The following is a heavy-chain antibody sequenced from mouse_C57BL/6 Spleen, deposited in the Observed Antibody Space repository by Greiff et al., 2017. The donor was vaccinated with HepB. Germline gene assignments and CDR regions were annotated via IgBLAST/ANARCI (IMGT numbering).Heavy chain of an antibody. CDR3: ASNWDQAWFAY. D-gene: IGHD4-1*02. CDR1: GYAFSSSW. CDR2: IYPGDGDT. V-gene: IGHV1-82*01. Sequence: QVQLKESGPELVKPGASVKISCKASGYAFSSSWMNWVKQRPGKGLEWIGRIYPGDGDTNYNGKFKGKATLTADKSSSTAYMQLSSLTSEDSAVYFCASNWDQAWFAYWGQGTLVTVSA. J-gene: IGHJ3*01.